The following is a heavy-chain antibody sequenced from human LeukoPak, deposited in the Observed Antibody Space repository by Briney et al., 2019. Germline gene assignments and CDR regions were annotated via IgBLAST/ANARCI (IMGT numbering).Heavy chain of an antibody. Sequence: SETLSLTCAVYGGSFSGYYWSWIRQPPGKGLEWIGEINHSGSTNYNPSLKSRVTISVETSKNQFSLKLSSVTAADTAVYYCARDGRFPPEVLPRYFDYWGQGTLVTVSS. CDR1: GGSFSGYY. J-gene: IGHJ4*02. CDR3: ARDGRFPPEVLPRYFDY. D-gene: IGHD1-26*01. V-gene: IGHV4-34*01. CDR2: INHSGST.